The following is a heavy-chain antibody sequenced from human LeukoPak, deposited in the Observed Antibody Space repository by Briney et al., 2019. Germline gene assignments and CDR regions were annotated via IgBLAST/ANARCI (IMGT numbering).Heavy chain of an antibody. CDR2: VSGYTGNT. CDR1: GYTFTTYG. D-gene: IGHD1-14*01. CDR3: ARGEVSASLYYFDF. Sequence: ASVKVSCKTSGYTFTTYGVSWVRQAPGHGLEWMGRVSGYTGNTNYAERFQGRVTMTIDASTSTVYMELTNLRSDDTAVYFCARGEVSASLYYFDFWGQGTLVTVS. J-gene: IGHJ4*02. V-gene: IGHV1-18*01.